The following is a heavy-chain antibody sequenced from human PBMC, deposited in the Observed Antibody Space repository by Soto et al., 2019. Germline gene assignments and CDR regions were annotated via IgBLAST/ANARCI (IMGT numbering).Heavy chain of an antibody. CDR3: AREGSGYYFDY. D-gene: IGHD3-9*01. J-gene: IGHJ4*02. Sequence: EVQLVESGGGLVQPGGSLRLSCAASGFTVSSNYMSWVHQAPGKGLEWVSVIYSGGSTYYADSVKGRYTISRHNSKNTLYLQMNSLRAEDTAVYYCAREGSGYYFDYWGQGTLVTVSS. V-gene: IGHV3-53*04. CDR2: IYSGGST. CDR1: GFTVSSNY.